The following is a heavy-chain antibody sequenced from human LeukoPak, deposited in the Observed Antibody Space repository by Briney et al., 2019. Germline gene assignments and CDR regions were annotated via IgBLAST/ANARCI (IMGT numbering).Heavy chain of an antibody. V-gene: IGHV3-33*01. J-gene: IGHJ4*02. CDR2: IWYDGSNK. D-gene: IGHD5-18*01. CDR3: ARDVVHSYGSTPFDY. CDR1: GFTFSSYG. Sequence: GSLRLSCAASGFTFSSYGMHWVRQAPGKGLGWVAVIWYDGSNKYYADSVKGRFTISRDNSKNTLYLQMNSLRAEDTAVYYCARDVVHSYGSTPFDYWGQGTLVTVSS.